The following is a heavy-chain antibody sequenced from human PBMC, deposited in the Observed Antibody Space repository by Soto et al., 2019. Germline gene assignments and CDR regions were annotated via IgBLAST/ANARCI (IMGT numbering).Heavy chain of an antibody. CDR3: ARGGASDFYT. J-gene: IGHJ1*01. CDR2: IYYSGRT. V-gene: IGHV4-59*02. Sequence: SETLSVTCTVSRGSVNSYYWSWIRQSPGKGLEWIGQIYYSGRTKYNPSLTSRVTITIDTSKNQFSLKLRSVTAADTAVYFCARGGASDFYTWGQGTLVTVSS. CDR1: RGSVNSYY. D-gene: IGHD3-16*01.